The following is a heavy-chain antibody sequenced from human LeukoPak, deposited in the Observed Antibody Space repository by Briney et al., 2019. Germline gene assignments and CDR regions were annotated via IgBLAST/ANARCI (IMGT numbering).Heavy chain of an antibody. V-gene: IGHV4-59*12. J-gene: IGHJ3*02. D-gene: IGHD3-10*01. CDR2: VYYSGST. CDR3: ARGPTVRDRNVFDI. Sequence: MSSETLSLTCTVSGVSISSYYWSWIRQPPGKGLEWIGYVYYSGSTDYNPSLKSRVTISLDTSKNQFSLKLTSVSAADTAVYYCARGPTVRDRNVFDIWGQGTMVTVSS. CDR1: GVSISSYY.